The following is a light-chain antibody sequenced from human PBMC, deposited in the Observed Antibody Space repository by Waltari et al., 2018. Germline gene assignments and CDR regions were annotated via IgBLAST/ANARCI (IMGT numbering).Light chain of an antibody. V-gene: IGKV1-39*01. CDR1: QTISTF. Sequence: DIQMTQSPSSLSASVGDGVTITCRASQTISTFLNWYQHKPGKAPTLLIYGATILQSGVPSRFSGSGFGTDFTLTITNVQPEDCATYYCQQTYRTPPYTFGQGTKLEIK. CDR2: GAT. CDR3: QQTYRTPPYT. J-gene: IGKJ2*01.